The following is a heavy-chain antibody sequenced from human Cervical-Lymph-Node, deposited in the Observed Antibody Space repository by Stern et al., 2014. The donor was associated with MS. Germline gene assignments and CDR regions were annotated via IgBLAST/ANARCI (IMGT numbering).Heavy chain of an antibody. CDR3: ALSSETSDRWYSLGYDL. Sequence: VQLVEAVAEVTKPGSSEKVSCKASGGTFSKFPSSWVRQAPGQGLEWMGGIFPVFGTPTYAQEFRGRVTITADVSTSTVYMELSSLRSDDTAVYYCALSSETSDRWYSLGYDLWGQGTLVTVSS. CDR1: GGTFSKFP. V-gene: IGHV1-69*01. CDR2: IFPVFGTP. D-gene: IGHD6-13*01. J-gene: IGHJ5*02.